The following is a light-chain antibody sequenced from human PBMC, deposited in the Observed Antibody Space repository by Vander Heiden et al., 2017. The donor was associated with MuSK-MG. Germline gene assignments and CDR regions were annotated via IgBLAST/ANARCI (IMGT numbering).Light chain of an antibody. CDR2: GAS. CDR3: QQYNNWPPHT. CDR1: QSVRSN. Sequence: IVMTQSPATLSVSPRERAPLSCRASQSVRSNLAWYQQKPGQAPRLLMYGASTRVTGIPVRFSGSGSGTEFTLTISSLQSEDFAVYYCQQYNNWPPHTFGQGTKLEIK. J-gene: IGKJ2*01. V-gene: IGKV3-15*01.